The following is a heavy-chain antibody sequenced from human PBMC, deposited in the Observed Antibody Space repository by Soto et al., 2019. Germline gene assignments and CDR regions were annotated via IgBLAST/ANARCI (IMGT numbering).Heavy chain of an antibody. CDR2: IKQDGSEK. J-gene: IGHJ5*02. V-gene: IGHV3-7*01. CDR1: GFTFSSYW. Sequence: GGSLRLSCAASGFTFSSYWMSWVRQAPGKGLEWVANIKQDGSEKYYVDSVKGRFTISRDNAKNSLYLQMNSLRAEDTAVYYCARPKYGGYAGWFDPWGQGTLVTVSS. D-gene: IGHD5-12*01. CDR3: ARPKYGGYAGWFDP.